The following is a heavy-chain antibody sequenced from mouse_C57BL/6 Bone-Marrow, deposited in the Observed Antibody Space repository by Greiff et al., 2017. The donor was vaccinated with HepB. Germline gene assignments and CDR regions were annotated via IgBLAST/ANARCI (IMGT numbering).Heavy chain of an antibody. V-gene: IGHV5-17*01. D-gene: IGHD1-1*01. Sequence: EVQGVESGGGLVKPGGSLKLSCAASGFTFSDYGMHWVRQAPEKGLEWVAYISSGSSTIYYADTVKGRFTISRDNAKNTLFLQMTSLRSEDTAMYYCATPITTVVDWYFDVWGTGTTVTVSS. CDR2: ISSGSSTI. J-gene: IGHJ1*03. CDR3: ATPITTVVDWYFDV. CDR1: GFTFSDYG.